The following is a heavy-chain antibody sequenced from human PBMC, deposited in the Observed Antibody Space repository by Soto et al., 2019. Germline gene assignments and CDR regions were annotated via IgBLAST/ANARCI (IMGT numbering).Heavy chain of an antibody. CDR2: IYYSGST. J-gene: IGHJ5*02. V-gene: IGHV4-59*01. D-gene: IGHD2-15*01. Sequence: SETLSLTCTVSGCSISSYYWNWIRPPPGKGLEWIGYIYYSGSTNYNPSLESRVTISIDTSKNQFSLKLTSVTAADTAVYYCARDSGLLAATWWFDPWGLGALVTVSS. CDR3: ARDSGLLAATWWFDP. CDR1: GCSISSYY.